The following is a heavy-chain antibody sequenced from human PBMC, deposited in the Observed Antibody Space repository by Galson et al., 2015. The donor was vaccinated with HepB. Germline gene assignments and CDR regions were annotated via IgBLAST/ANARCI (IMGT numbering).Heavy chain of an antibody. CDR2: IWYDGSNK. CDR1: GFTFSSYG. D-gene: IGHD1-26*01. CDR3: ARAAKKNQVGARLIY. J-gene: IGHJ4*02. V-gene: IGHV3-33*08. Sequence: SLRLSCAASGFTFSSYGMHWVRQAPGKGLEWVAVIWYDGSNKYYADSVKGRFTISRDNSKNTLYLQMNSLRAEDTAVYYCARAAKKNQVGARLIYWGQGTLVTVSS.